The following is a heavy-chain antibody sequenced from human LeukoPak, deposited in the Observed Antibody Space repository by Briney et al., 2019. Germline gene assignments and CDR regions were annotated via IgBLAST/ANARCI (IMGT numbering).Heavy chain of an antibody. J-gene: IGHJ4*02. V-gene: IGHV3-7*03. Sequence: RGCLRLSPAASGFTFSSDWMSWVRQAPGKGLEWVANIKQGGSEKYYVDTVKGRFTISRDNSKNTLYLQMNSLRAEYTAVYYCARGEYYYDSSGYYSYYFDYWGQGTLVTVSS. CDR1: GFTFSSDW. CDR3: ARGEYYYDSSGYYSYYFDY. D-gene: IGHD3-22*01. CDR2: IKQGGSEK.